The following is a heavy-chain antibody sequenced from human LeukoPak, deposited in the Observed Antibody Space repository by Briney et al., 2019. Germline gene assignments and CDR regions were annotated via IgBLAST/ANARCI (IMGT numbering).Heavy chain of an antibody. V-gene: IGHV3-48*02. D-gene: IGHD3-10*01. CDR1: GFAFSTYG. CDR2: ITSRSTI. Sequence: GGSLRLSCAASGFAFSTYGMNWVRQAPGKGLEWVSYITSRSTIYYAYSVKGRFTISRGNVKNSLYLEMNSLRDDDTAVYYCARRVSGSYLDYWGQGILATVSS. CDR3: ARRVSGSYLDY. J-gene: IGHJ4*01.